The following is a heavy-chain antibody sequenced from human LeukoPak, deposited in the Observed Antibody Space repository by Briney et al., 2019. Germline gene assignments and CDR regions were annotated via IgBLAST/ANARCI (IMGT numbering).Heavy chain of an antibody. D-gene: IGHD2-21*02. CDR3: ARFVVVTAGDY. CDR1: GFTLSNYC. Sequence: PGGSLRLSCSASGFTLSNYCMHWVRQAPGKGLVWVARLHSNGAFTTYADSVKGRFTISRDTAKNTLYLQMNSLRVEDTAVYYCARFVVVTAGDYWGQGTLVTVSS. J-gene: IGHJ4*01. V-gene: IGHV3-74*01. CDR2: LHSNGAFT.